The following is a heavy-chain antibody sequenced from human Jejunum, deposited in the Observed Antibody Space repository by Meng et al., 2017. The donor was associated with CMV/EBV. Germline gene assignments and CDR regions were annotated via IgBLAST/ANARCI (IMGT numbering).Heavy chain of an antibody. J-gene: IGHJ4*02. V-gene: IGHV3-30*02. CDR3: AKLLSSDLDF. CDR1: EFSFSTYD. D-gene: IGHD6-25*01. CDR2: IRNDGSKK. Sequence: VAGAGGEFQAGGSLRLSCAASEFSFSTYDMQWGRQAPGKGLEWVPFIRNDGSKKWNADSVKGRFTISRDNSKNTLFLQMNSLRPEDTAVYYCAKLLSSDLDFWGQGTLVTVSS.